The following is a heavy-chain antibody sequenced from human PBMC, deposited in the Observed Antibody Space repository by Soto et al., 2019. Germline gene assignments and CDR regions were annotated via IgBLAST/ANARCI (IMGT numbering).Heavy chain of an antibody. CDR2: ISSSSSTI. V-gene: IGHV3-48*02. CDR1: AFTFSSYS. Sequence: GSLRLSCAASAFTFSSYSMNWDRPAPGKGLEWVSYISSSSSTIYYADSVKGRFTISRDNAKNSLYLQMNSLRDEDTAVYYCAREGGSLNWFDPWGQGTLVTVSS. J-gene: IGHJ5*02. D-gene: IGHD1-26*01. CDR3: AREGGSLNWFDP.